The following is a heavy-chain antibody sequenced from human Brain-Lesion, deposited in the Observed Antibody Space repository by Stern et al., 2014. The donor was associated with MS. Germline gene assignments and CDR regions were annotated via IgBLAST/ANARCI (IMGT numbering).Heavy chain of an antibody. CDR2: INPNTGGT. V-gene: IGHV1-2*02. Sequence: QLVQSGAEVKKPGASGKVSCKTSGYIFTGYYIHWVRQAPGQGLEWMAWINPNTGGTKYAQKLQGRVTMSRDTSISTAYVELSSLTSDDTAVYYCARDQRGITIFGVVTDYYYLGMDVWGQGTTVTVSS. CDR1: GYIFTGYY. D-gene: IGHD3-3*01. J-gene: IGHJ6*02. CDR3: ARDQRGITIFGVVTDYYYLGMDV.